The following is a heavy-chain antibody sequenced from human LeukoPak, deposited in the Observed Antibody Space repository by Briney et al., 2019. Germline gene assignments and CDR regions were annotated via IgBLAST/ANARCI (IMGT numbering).Heavy chain of an antibody. J-gene: IGHJ4*02. CDR3: ARERITLDY. D-gene: IGHD3-10*01. V-gene: IGHV4-61*02. CDR1: GGSISSGSYY. CDR2: IYTSGST. Sequence: SETLSLTCTVSGGSISSGSYYWSWIRQPAGKGLEWIGRIYTSGSTNYNPSLKSRVTISVDTSKNQFSLKLSSVIAADTAVYYCARERITLDYWGQGTLVTVSS.